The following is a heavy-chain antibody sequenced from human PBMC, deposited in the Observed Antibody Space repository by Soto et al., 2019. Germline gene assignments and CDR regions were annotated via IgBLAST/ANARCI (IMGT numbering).Heavy chain of an antibody. CDR3: ARGSSSWYYFDY. J-gene: IGHJ4*02. CDR1: GGTFSSYT. V-gene: IGHV1-69*02. CDR2: IIPIPGIA. Sequence: QVQLVQSGAEVKKPGSSVKVSCKASGGTFSSYTISWVRQAPGQGLEWMGRIIPIPGIANYAQKFQGRVTITADKSTSTAYMALSSLRSEDTAVYYCARGSSSWYYFDYWCQGTLVTVSS. D-gene: IGHD6-13*01.